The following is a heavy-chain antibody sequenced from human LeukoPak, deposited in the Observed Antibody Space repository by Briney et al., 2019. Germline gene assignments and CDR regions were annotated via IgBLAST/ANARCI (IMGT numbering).Heavy chain of an antibody. D-gene: IGHD6-13*01. CDR2: IYYSGST. J-gene: IGHJ4*02. CDR1: GGSISSSSYY. Sequence: PSETLSLTCTVSGGSISSSSYYWGWIRQPPGKGLEWIGSIYYSGSTYYNPSLKSRVTISVDTSKNQFSLKLSSVTAADTAVYYCASSLHSSSMYYFDYWGQGTLVTVSS. CDR3: ASSLHSSSMYYFDY. V-gene: IGHV4-39*01.